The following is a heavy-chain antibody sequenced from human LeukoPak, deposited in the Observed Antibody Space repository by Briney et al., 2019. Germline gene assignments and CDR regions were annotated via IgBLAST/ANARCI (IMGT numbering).Heavy chain of an antibody. V-gene: IGHV1-46*01. J-gene: IGHJ4*02. Sequence: GASVKVSCKASGYSFTNYYIHWVRQAPGQGLEWMGMINPSDSSATYPQKFQGRVTMTRDTSTSTVYMELRSLRSDDTAVYYCARVHGYYDSSGLIDYWGQGTLVTVSS. CDR3: ARVHGYYDSSGLIDY. CDR2: INPSDSSA. D-gene: IGHD3-22*01. CDR1: GYSFTNYY.